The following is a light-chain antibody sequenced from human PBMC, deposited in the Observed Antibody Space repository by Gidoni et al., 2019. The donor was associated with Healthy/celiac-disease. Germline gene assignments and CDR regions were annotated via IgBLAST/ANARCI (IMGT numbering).Light chain of an antibody. CDR3: QQYGSSSWT. CDR2: DAS. J-gene: IGKJ1*01. V-gene: IGKV3D-20*01. CDR1: QSVSSSY. Sequence: EIVLTQSPATLSLSPGERATLSCGASQSVSSSYLAWYQQKPVLAPRLLIYDASSRATGIPDRFSGSGSGTDFTLTISRLEPEDFAVYYCQQYGSSSWTFGQXTKVEIK.